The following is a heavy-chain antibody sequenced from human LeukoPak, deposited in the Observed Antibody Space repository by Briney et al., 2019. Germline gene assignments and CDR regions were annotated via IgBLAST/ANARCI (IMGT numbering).Heavy chain of an antibody. Sequence: GSLRLSCAASGFTFSSYAMSWVRQAPGKGLEWVLAVSGSGGSTYYADSVKGRFTISRDNSKNTLYLQMNSLRAEDTAVYYCAAGRGYGHFDYWGQGTLVTVSS. J-gene: IGHJ4*02. V-gene: IGHV3-23*01. CDR3: AAGRGYGHFDY. D-gene: IGHD5-18*01. CDR1: GFTFSSYA. CDR2: VSGSGGST.